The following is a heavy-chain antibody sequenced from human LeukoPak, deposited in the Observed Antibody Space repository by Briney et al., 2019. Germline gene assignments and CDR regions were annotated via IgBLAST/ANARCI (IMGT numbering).Heavy chain of an antibody. J-gene: IGHJ5*02. CDR3: ARAVWFDP. Sequence: GGSLRLSCAASGFTLSTYSMNWVRQAPGKGLEWVSSITTSSTYIYYADSVKGRFTISRDNDKNSLYLQMNSLRAEDTAVYYCARAVWFDPWGQGTLVTVSS. CDR1: GFTLSTYS. CDR2: ITTSSTYI. V-gene: IGHV3-21*01.